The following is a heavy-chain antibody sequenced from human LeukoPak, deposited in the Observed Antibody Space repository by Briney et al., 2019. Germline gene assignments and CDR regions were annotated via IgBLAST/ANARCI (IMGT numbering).Heavy chain of an antibody. CDR1: GGSISSYY. J-gene: IGHJ6*03. CDR3: AREPTILCGSSTSCYSYYYYMDV. Sequence: SETLSLTCTVSGGSISSYYWSWIRQPAGKGLEWIGRIYTSGNTNYNPSLKSRVTMSVDTSKDQFSLKLSSVTAADTAVYYCAREPTILCGSSTSCYSYYYYMDVWGKGTTVTVSS. D-gene: IGHD2-2*01. V-gene: IGHV4-4*07. CDR2: IYTSGNT.